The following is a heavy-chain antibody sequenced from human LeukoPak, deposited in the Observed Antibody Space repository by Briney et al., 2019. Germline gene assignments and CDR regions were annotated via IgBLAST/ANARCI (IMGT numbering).Heavy chain of an antibody. D-gene: IGHD3-16*02. CDR2: INPNSGGT. J-gene: IGHJ4*02. CDR3: ARVAYDYVWGSYRYLDY. V-gene: IGHV1-2*02. CDR1: GYTFTDYY. Sequence: ASVKVSCKASGYTFTDYYMHWVRQAPGQGLEWMGWINPNSGGTDYAQKFQGRVTVTRDTSISTAYMELSRLRSDDTAVYYCARVAYDYVWGSYRYLDYWGQGTLVTVSS.